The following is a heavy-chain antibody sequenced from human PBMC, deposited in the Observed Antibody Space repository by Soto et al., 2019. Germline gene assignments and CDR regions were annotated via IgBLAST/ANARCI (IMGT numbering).Heavy chain of an antibody. Sequence: PSETLSLTCTVSGGSISSGDYYWSWIRQPPGKGLEWIGYIYYSGSTYYNPSLKSRVTISVDTSKNQFSLKLSSVTAADTAVYYCARDITGTTRWDYFDYWGQGTLVTVSS. D-gene: IGHD1-7*01. J-gene: IGHJ4*02. CDR3: ARDITGTTRWDYFDY. V-gene: IGHV4-30-4*01. CDR2: IYYSGST. CDR1: GGSISSGDYY.